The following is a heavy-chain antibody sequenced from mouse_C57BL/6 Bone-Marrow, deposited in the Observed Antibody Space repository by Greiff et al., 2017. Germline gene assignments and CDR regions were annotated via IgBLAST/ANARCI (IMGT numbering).Heavy chain of an antibody. CDR3: ARFWFAY. CDR2: IDPSDSYT. Sequence: VKLQQPGAELVRPGTSVKLSCKASGYTFTSYWMHWVKQRPGQGLEWIGVIDPSDSYTNYNQKFKGKATLTVDTSSSTAYMQLSSLTSEDSAVYYCARFWFAYWGQGTLVTVSA. J-gene: IGHJ3*01. CDR1: GYTFTSYW. V-gene: IGHV1-59*01.